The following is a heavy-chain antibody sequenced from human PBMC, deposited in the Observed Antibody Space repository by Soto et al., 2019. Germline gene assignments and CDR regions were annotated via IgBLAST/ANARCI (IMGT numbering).Heavy chain of an antibody. CDR2: ISYDGSNK. CDR1: GFTFSSYG. Sequence: GGSLRLSCAASGFTFSSYGMHWVRQAPGKGLEWVAVISYDGSNKYYADSVKGRFTISRDNSKNTLYLQMNSLRAEDTAVYYCANGGEVEQLHPLRFDPWGQGTLVTVSS. D-gene: IGHD6-6*01. J-gene: IGHJ5*02. V-gene: IGHV3-30*18. CDR3: ANGGEVEQLHPLRFDP.